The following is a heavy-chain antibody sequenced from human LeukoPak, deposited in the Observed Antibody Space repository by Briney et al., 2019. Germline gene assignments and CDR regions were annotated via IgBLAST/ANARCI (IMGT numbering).Heavy chain of an antibody. CDR1: GYTFTSYY. J-gene: IGHJ6*02. CDR2: INPSGGST. CDR3: ARDHLTTIVGATYYYYGMDV. D-gene: IGHD1-26*01. V-gene: IGHV1-46*01. Sequence: VASVKVSCKASGYTFTSYYMHWVRQAPGQGLEWMGIINPSGGSTSYAQKFQGRVTMTRDTSTSTVYMELSSLRSEDTAVYYCARDHLTTIVGATYYYYGMDVWGQGTTVTVSS.